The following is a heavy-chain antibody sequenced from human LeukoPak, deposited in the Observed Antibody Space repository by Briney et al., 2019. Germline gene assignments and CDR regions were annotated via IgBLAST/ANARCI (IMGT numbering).Heavy chain of an antibody. CDR1: GGTFSSYA. J-gene: IGHJ4*02. D-gene: IGHD5-24*01. CDR2: IIPIFGTA. Sequence: GASVKVSCKASGGTFSSYAISWVRQTPGQGLEWVGGIIPIFGTANYAQKFQGRVTITADKSTSTAYMELSSLRSEDTAVYYCAREGGYNSPFDYWGQGTLVTVSS. CDR3: AREGGYNSPFDY. V-gene: IGHV1-69*06.